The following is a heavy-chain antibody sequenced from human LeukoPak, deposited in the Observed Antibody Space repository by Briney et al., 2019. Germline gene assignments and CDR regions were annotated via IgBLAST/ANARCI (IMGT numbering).Heavy chain of an antibody. CDR2: IYSGGST. D-gene: IGHD4-17*01. CDR1: GFTFSSYS. J-gene: IGHJ4*02. Sequence: PGGSLRLSCAASGFTFSSYSMNWVRQAPGKGLEWVSVIYSGGSTYYADSVKGRFTISRDNSKNTLYLQMNSLRAEDTAVYYCASVGRGDYPYYFDYWGQGTLVTVSS. V-gene: IGHV3-53*01. CDR3: ASVGRGDYPYYFDY.